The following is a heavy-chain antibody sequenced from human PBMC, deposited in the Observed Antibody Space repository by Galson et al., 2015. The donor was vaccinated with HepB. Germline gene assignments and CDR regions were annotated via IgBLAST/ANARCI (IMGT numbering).Heavy chain of an antibody. J-gene: IGHJ4*02. Sequence: SLRLSCAASGSTFSNYGMPWVRQAPGKGLEWVAVISYDGSNKYYADSVKGRFTISRDNSKNTLYLQMNSMRAEDTALCYCAKDPYLYSALAGTMAGFDYWGQGTLVTVSS. CDR3: AKDPYLYSALAGTMAGFDY. V-gene: IGHV3-30*18. CDR1: GSTFSNYG. D-gene: IGHD6-19*01. CDR2: ISYDGSNK.